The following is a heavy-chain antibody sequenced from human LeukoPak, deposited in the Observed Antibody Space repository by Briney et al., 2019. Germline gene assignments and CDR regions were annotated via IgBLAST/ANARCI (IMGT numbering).Heavy chain of an antibody. CDR1: GFTFSSYE. D-gene: IGHD6-19*01. CDR2: ISNSGSTI. J-gene: IGHJ4*02. Sequence: PGGSLRLSCAASGFTFSSYEMNWVRQAPGKGLEWVSYISNSGSTIYYTDSVKGRFTISRDNSKNTLYPQMNSLRAEDTAVYYCAKSIAVAFYSWGQGTLVTVSS. CDR3: AKSIAVAFYS. V-gene: IGHV3-48*03.